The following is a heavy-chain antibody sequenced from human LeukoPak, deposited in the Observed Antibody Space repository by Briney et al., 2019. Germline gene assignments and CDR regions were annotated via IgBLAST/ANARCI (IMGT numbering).Heavy chain of an antibody. J-gene: IGHJ4*02. D-gene: IGHD3-22*01. CDR3: ARSPYYYDSSGYSPFDY. CDR1: GYTFTSYG. CDR2: IIPIFGTA. Sequence: ASVKVSCKASGYTFTSYGISWVRQAPGQGLEWMGGIIPIFGTANYAQKFQGRVTITADESTSTAYMELSSLRSEDTAVYYCARSPYYYDSSGYSPFDYWGQGTLVTVSS. V-gene: IGHV1-69*13.